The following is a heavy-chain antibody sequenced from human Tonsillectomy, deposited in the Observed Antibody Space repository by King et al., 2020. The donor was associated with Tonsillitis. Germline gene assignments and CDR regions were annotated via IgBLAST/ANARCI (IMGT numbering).Heavy chain of an antibody. CDR3: TTNGGGYSRGWAFDY. Sequence: VQLVESGGGLVQPGGSLKLSCAASGFTFSGSAMHWVRQASGKGLEWVGRIRSKANNYATAYAASGKGRFTISRDDSKNTAYLQMNSLKTEDTAVYYCTTNGGGYSRGWAFDYWGQGTLVTVSS. CDR2: IRSKANNYAT. J-gene: IGHJ4*02. V-gene: IGHV3-73*01. D-gene: IGHD6-19*01. CDR1: GFTFSGSA.